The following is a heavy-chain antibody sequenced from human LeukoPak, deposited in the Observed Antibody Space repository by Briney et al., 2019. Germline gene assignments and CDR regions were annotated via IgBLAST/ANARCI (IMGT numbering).Heavy chain of an antibody. Sequence: ASVKVSCKASGYTFTSYYMHWVRQAPGQGLEWMGIINPSGGSTSYAQKFQGRVTMTRDTPTSTVYMELSSLRSEDTAVYYCARGGLGYYDSSGYHDYWGQGTLVTVSS. CDR3: ARGGLGYYDSSGYHDY. D-gene: IGHD3-22*01. J-gene: IGHJ4*02. V-gene: IGHV1-46*01. CDR1: GYTFTSYY. CDR2: INPSGGST.